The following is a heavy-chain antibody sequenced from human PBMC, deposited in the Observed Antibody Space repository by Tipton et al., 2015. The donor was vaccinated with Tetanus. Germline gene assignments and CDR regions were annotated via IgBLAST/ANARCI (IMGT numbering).Heavy chain of an antibody. V-gene: IGHV4-30-2*01. CDR2: TYHTGGT. CDR1: GFTFSLYA. J-gene: IGHJ4*02. D-gene: IGHD1-1*01. Sequence: LRLSCEVSGFTFSLYAMNWIRQPPGKGLEWIGYTYHTGGTYLNPSLKSRVTISVDRSNDRFSLHLSSVTAADTALYFCARAPYNSPGKFYFDSWGQGILVTVSS. CDR3: ARAPYNSPGKFYFDS.